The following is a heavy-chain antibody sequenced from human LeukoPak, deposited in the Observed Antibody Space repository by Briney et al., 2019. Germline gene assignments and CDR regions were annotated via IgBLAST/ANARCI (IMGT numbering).Heavy chain of an antibody. D-gene: IGHD1-26*01. CDR3: ARDGGGVGALSPDY. J-gene: IGHJ4*02. Sequence: ASVKVSCKASGYTFTSYGISWVRQAPGQGLEWMGWISAYNGNTDYAQKLQGRVTMTTDTSTSTAYMELRSLRSDDTAVYYCARDGGGVGALSPDYWGQGTLVTVSS. V-gene: IGHV1-18*01. CDR2: ISAYNGNT. CDR1: GYTFTSYG.